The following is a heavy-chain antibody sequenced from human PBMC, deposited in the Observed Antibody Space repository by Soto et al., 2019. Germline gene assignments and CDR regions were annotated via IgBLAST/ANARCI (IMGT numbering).Heavy chain of an antibody. Sequence: PSETLSLTCAVSGGSLSSSAYSWSWIRQPPGKGLEWIGFIYQSGSTYYNPSLKSRVTMSLDRPKNQLSLKLSSVTAADTAVYYCARELLFYDSDGFSWDDAVDIWGQGTMVT. CDR1: GGSLSSSAYS. CDR2: IYQSGST. CDR3: ARELLFYDSDGFSWDDAVDI. J-gene: IGHJ3*02. V-gene: IGHV4-30-2*01. D-gene: IGHD3-22*01.